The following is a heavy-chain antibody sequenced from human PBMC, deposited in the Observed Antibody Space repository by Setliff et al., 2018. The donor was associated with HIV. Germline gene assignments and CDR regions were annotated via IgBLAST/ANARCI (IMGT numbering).Heavy chain of an antibody. V-gene: IGHV3-30*02. CDR2: IRYDGSNK. CDR1: GFTFSSYG. Sequence: PGGSLRLSCAASGFTFSSYGMHWVRQAPGKGLEWVAFIRYDGSNKYYADSVKGRFTISRDNSKNTLYLQMNSLRAEDTAVYYCAKDILSGSYFYYYYYGMDVWGQGTTVTVSS. CDR3: AKDILSGSYFYYYYYGMDV. D-gene: IGHD1-26*01. J-gene: IGHJ6*02.